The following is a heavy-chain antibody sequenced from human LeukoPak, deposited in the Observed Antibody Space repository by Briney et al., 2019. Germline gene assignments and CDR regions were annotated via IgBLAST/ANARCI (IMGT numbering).Heavy chain of an antibody. Sequence: GASVKVSCKASGYTFTGYYMHWVRQAPGQGLEWMGWINPNSGGTNYAQKFQGRVTMTRDTSISTAYMELSRLRSDDTAVYSCARPTFPAYYYDNSAWFDPWGQGTLVTVSS. CDR2: INPNSGGT. CDR3: ARPTFPAYYYDNSAWFDP. D-gene: IGHD3-22*01. J-gene: IGHJ5*02. V-gene: IGHV1-2*02. CDR1: GYTFTGYY.